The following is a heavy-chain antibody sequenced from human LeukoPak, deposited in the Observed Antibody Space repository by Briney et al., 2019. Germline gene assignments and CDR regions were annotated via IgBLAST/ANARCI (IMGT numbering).Heavy chain of an antibody. D-gene: IGHD3-22*01. J-gene: IGHJ4*02. V-gene: IGHV4-59*01. CDR3: ARIILYYYDSSGYFDY. Sequence: SETLSLTCTASGGSISSYYWSWIRQPPGKGLEWIGYIYYSGSTNYNPSLKSRVTISVDTSKNQFSLKLSSVTAADTAVYYCARIILYYYDSSGYFDYWGQGTLVTVSS. CDR2: IYYSGST. CDR1: GGSISSYY.